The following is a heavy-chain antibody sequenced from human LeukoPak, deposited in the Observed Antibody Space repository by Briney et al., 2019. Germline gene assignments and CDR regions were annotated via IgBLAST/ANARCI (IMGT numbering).Heavy chain of an antibody. D-gene: IGHD5-12*01. Sequence: PGGALRLSCAASGFTFSSYEMNWVRQAPGKGREWVSYISSSGSTIYYADSVKGRFTISRDNAKNSLYLQMNSLRAEDTAVYYCASSGYGELLFDYWGQGTLVTVSS. CDR2: ISSSGSTI. J-gene: IGHJ4*02. CDR1: GFTFSSYE. CDR3: ASSGYGELLFDY. V-gene: IGHV3-48*03.